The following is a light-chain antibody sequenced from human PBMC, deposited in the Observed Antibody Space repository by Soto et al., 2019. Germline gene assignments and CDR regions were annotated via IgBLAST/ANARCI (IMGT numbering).Light chain of an antibody. CDR1: SSDVGGYNF. V-gene: IGLV2-11*01. CDR2: YVT. Sequence: QSALTQPRSVSGSPGQSVTISCTGTSSDVGGYNFVSWYQQHPGKAPKLIIYYVTQRPSGVPDRFSASKSGTTASLTISRLQAEDEADYYCSSYAGSYTVVFGGGTKLTVL. CDR3: SSYAGSYTVV. J-gene: IGLJ2*01.